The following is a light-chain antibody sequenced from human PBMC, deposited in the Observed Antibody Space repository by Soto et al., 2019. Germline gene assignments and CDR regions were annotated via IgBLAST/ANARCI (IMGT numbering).Light chain of an antibody. CDR1: QGISNW. CDR3: QQFRGT. CDR2: DAS. Sequence: DIQMTQSPSTLSASVGDRVTITGRASQGISNWLAWYQQKPGKAPKLLIYDASTLESGVPSRFSGSGSGTEFTLTISSLLPDDFATYYCQQFRGTFGQGTKVDIK. V-gene: IGKV1-5*01. J-gene: IGKJ1*01.